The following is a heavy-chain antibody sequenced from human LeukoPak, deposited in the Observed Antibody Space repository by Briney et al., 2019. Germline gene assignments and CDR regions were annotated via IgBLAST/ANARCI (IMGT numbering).Heavy chain of an antibody. CDR1: GFTFSSYA. CDR2: ISGSGGST. CDR3: AKHLADSSGWFAYYFDY. J-gene: IGHJ4*02. V-gene: IGHV3-23*01. Sequence: PGGSLRLSCAASGFTFSSYAMSWVRQAPGKGLEWVSAISGSGGSTHYADSVKGRFTISRDNSKNTLYLQMNSLRAEDTAVYYCAKHLADSSGWFAYYFDYWGQGTLVTVSS. D-gene: IGHD6-19*01.